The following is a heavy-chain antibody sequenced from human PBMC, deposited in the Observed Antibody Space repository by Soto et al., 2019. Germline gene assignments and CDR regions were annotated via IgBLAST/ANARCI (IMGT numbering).Heavy chain of an antibody. CDR2: IYYSGST. J-gene: IGHJ3*01. V-gene: IGHV4-59*01. CDR1: GGSISSYY. Sequence: SETLSLTCTVSGGSISSYYWSWIRQPPGKGLEWIGYIYYSGSTNYNPSLKSRVTISVDTSKNQFSLKLSSVTAAATALYYCASFCGGDCNRIRAAVLDFGGQGTTVPVSS. D-gene: IGHD2-21*02. CDR3: ASFCGGDCNRIRAAVLDF.